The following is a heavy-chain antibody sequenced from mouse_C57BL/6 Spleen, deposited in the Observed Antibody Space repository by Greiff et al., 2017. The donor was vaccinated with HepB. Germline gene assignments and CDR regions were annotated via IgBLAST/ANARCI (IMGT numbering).Heavy chain of an antibody. V-gene: IGHV1-64*01. CDR1: GYTFTSYW. CDR3: ARRDGYYAFAY. CDR2: IHPNSGST. D-gene: IGHD2-3*01. Sequence: QVQLQQPGAELVKPGASVKLSCKASGYTFTSYWMHWVKQRPGQGLEWIGMIHPNSGSTNYNEKFKSKATLTVDKSSSTAYMQLSSLTSEDSAVYYCARRDGYYAFAYGGQGTLVTVSA. J-gene: IGHJ3*01.